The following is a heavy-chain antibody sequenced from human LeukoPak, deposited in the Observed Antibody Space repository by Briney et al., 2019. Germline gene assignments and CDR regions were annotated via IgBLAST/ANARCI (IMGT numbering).Heavy chain of an antibody. Sequence: PGRSLRLPCAASGFTFSSYTMNWVRQAAGKGLEWVSSISSSGTYIYYTDSVKGRFTISRDNAKNSLYLQMNSLRAEDTAVYYCARDLTVTSFDYWGQGTLVTVSS. J-gene: IGHJ4*02. CDR1: GFTFSSYT. CDR3: ARDLTVTSFDY. D-gene: IGHD4-17*01. CDR2: ISSSGTYI. V-gene: IGHV3-21*01.